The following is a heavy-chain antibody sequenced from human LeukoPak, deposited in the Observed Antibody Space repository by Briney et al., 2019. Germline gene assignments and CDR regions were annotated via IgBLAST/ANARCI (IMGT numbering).Heavy chain of an antibody. CDR1: GGSISSGGYS. CDR2: IYHSGST. V-gene: IGHV4-30-2*01. J-gene: IGHJ4*02. CDR3: AKGGSGVIDY. Sequence: SETLSLTCAVSGGSISSGGYSWSWIRQPPGKGLEWIGYIYHSGSTYYNPSLKSRVTISVDRSKNQFSLKLSSVTAADTAVYYCAKGGSGVIDYWGQGTLVTVSS. D-gene: IGHD7-27*01.